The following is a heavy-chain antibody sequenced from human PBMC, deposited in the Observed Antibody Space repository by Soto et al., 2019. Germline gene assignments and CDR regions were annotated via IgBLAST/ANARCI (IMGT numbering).Heavy chain of an antibody. CDR3: ARYDYGEGSADY. J-gene: IGHJ4*02. V-gene: IGHV4-30-4*01. CDR2: IYYSGST. D-gene: IGHD4-17*01. CDR1: GGSISSGDYY. Sequence: PSETLSLTCTVSGGSISSGDYYWSWIRQPPGKGLEWIGYIYYSGSTYYNPSLKSRVTISVDTSKNQFSLKLSSVTAADTAVYYCARYDYGEGSADYWGQGTLVTVSS.